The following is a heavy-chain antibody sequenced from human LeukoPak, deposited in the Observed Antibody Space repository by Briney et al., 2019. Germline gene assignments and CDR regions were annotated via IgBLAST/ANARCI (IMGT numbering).Heavy chain of an antibody. J-gene: IGHJ4*02. Sequence: SQTLSLTCTVSGGSISSGSHYWSWIRQPAGKGLEWIGRISTSGSTNYNPSLKSRVTISVDTSKNQFSLKLSSVTAADTAVYYCAAQGGSTSCSYWGQGTLVTVSS. D-gene: IGHD2-2*01. CDR2: ISTSGST. CDR1: GGSISSGSHY. CDR3: AAQGGSTSCSY. V-gene: IGHV4-61*02.